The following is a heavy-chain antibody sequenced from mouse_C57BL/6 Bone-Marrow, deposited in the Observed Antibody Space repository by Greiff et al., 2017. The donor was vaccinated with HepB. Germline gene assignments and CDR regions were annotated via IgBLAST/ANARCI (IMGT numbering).Heavy chain of an antibody. V-gene: IGHV1-82*01. Sequence: VQLQQSGPELVKPGASVKISCKASGYAFSSSWMNWVKQRPGKGLEWIGRIYPGDGDTNYNGKFKGKATLTADKSSSTAYMQLSSLTSEDSAVYFCARGGYPYYAMDYWGQGTSVTVSS. CDR2: IYPGDGDT. J-gene: IGHJ4*01. D-gene: IGHD2-2*01. CDR3: ARGGYPYYAMDY. CDR1: GYAFSSSW.